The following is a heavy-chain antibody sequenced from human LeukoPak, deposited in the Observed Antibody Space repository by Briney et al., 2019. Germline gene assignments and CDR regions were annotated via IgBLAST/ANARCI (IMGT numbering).Heavy chain of an antibody. Sequence: TETLSLTCTVSGGSISSYYWSWIRQPPGKGLEWIGYIYYSGSTNYNPSLKSRVTISVDTSKNQFSLKLSSVTAADTAVYYCARSEYSSGWQFDYWGQGTLVTVSS. V-gene: IGHV4-59*01. CDR2: IYYSGST. J-gene: IGHJ4*02. CDR3: ARSEYSSGWQFDY. CDR1: GGSISSYY. D-gene: IGHD6-19*01.